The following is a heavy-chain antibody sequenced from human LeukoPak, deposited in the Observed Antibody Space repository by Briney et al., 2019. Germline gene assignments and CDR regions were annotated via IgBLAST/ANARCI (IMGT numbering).Heavy chain of an antibody. CDR1: GYTFTGFY. CDR3: ASSNSGSYYTNY. V-gene: IGHV1-2*06. J-gene: IGHJ4*02. D-gene: IGHD1-26*01. Sequence: ASVKVSCKASGYTFTGFYIHFVRQAPGQGLEWMGRINPRSGGTTYSQQFQGRVTMTRDTSISAAYMELSSLRSDDTAVYYCASSNSGSYYTNYWGQGTLVTVSS. CDR2: INPRSGGT.